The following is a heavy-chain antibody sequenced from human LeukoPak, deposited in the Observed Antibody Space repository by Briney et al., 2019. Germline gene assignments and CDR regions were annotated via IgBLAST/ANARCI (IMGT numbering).Heavy chain of an antibody. CDR2: ISGSGGST. D-gene: IGHD6-19*01. J-gene: IGHJ4*02. Sequence: PGGSLRLSCAASGFTFSSYAMSWVRQAPGKGLEWVSAISGSGGSTYYADSVKGRFTISRDNSKNTLYLQMNSLRAEDTAVYYCARGSSGWPYYFDYWGQGTLVTVSS. V-gene: IGHV3-23*01. CDR3: ARGSSGWPYYFDY. CDR1: GFTFSSYA.